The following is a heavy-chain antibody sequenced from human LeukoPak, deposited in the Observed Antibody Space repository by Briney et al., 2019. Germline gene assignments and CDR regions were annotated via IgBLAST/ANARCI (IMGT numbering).Heavy chain of an antibody. J-gene: IGHJ4*02. CDR2: VSYDGSNH. V-gene: IGHV3-30*18. D-gene: IGHD3-9*01. CDR3: AKPNYDILTGCRFFDY. CDR1: GFTFSSYG. Sequence: PGGSLRLSCAASGFTFSSYGMHWVRQAPGKGLEWVAVVSYDGSNHYYADSVKGRFTISRDNSKNTLYLQVNSLRAEDTAVYYCAKPNYDILTGCRFFDYWGQGTLVTVYS.